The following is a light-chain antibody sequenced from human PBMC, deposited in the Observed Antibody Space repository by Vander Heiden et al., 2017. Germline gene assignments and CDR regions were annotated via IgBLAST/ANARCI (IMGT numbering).Light chain of an antibody. CDR3: SSYTSSSTLYV. CDR1: SSDVGGYNY. J-gene: IGLJ1*01. V-gene: IGLV2-14*01. Sequence: QSALTQPASVSGSPGQSITISCTGTSSDVGGYNYVSWYQQHPGKAPKLMIYEVSNRPSGVSNRFSGSKYGNTASLTISGLQAEDEADYYCSSYTSSSTLYVFGTGTKVT. CDR2: EVS.